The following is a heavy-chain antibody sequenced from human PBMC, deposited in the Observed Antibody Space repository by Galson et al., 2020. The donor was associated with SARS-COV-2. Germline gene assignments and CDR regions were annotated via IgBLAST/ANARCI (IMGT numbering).Heavy chain of an antibody. CDR2: IYSSGST. CDR3: ARDRTYDFWSGYPYYYYYGMDV. CDR1: GFTVSSNY. Sequence: GGSLRLSCAVSGFTVSSNYMSWVRQAPGKGLEWVSVIYSSGSTYYADSVKGRVTISRDNSKNMLYLQMNSLRAEDTAVYYCARDRTYDFWSGYPYYYYYGMDVWGQGTTVTVS. D-gene: IGHD3-3*01. V-gene: IGHV3-53*01. J-gene: IGHJ6*02.